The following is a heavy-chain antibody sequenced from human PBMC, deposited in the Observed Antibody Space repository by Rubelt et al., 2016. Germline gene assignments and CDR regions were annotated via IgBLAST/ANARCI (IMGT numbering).Heavy chain of an antibody. CDR3: ARDRTGDIAPAGYNWFDP. J-gene: IGHJ5*02. D-gene: IGHD5-12*01. V-gene: IGHV7-4-1*02. Sequence: TNTGNPTYAQGFTGRLVFSLDTSVSTAYLQISSLKPEDTAVYFCARDRTGDIAPAGYNWFDPWGQGTLVTVSS. CDR2: TNTGNP.